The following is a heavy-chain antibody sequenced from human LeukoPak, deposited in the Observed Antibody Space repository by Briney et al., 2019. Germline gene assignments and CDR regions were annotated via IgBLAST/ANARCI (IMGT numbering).Heavy chain of an antibody. J-gene: IGHJ4*02. Sequence: GGSLRLSCAASGFTFSSYGMHWVRQAPGKGLEWVAVTSYDGSNKYYADSVKGRFTISRDNSKNTLYLQMNSLRAEDTAVYYCAKEGGKYCSSTSCQGDYWGQGTLVTVSS. V-gene: IGHV3-30*18. D-gene: IGHD2-2*01. CDR3: AKEGGKYCSSTSCQGDY. CDR1: GFTFSSYG. CDR2: TSYDGSNK.